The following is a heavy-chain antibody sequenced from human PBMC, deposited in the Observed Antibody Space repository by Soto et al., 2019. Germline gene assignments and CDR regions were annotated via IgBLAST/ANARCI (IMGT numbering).Heavy chain of an antibody. V-gene: IGHV4-31*03. J-gene: IGHJ4*02. D-gene: IGHD4-4*01. CDR2: IYYSGST. Sequence: SETLSLTCTVSGGSISSGGYYWSWIRQHPGKGLEWIGYIYYSGSTYYNPSLKSRVTISVDTSKNQFSLKLSSVTAADTAVYYCAGDKRRLQIFDYWGQGTLVTVSS. CDR1: GGSISSGGYY. CDR3: AGDKRRLQIFDY.